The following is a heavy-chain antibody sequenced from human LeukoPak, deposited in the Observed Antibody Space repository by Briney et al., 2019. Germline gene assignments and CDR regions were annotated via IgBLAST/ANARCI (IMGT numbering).Heavy chain of an antibody. V-gene: IGHV3-23*01. CDR2: ISGSGGST. CDR1: GFTFSSYA. Sequence: PGASLRLSCAASGFTFSSYAMSWVRQAPGKGLEWVSAISGSGGSTYYADSVKGRFTISRDNSKNTLYLQMNSLRAEDTAVYYCAKGWSSGWYLEYFDYWGQGTLVTVS. J-gene: IGHJ4*02. CDR3: AKGWSSGWYLEYFDY. D-gene: IGHD6-19*01.